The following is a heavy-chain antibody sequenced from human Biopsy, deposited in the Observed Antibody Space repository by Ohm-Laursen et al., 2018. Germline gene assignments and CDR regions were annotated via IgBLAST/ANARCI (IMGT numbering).Heavy chain of an antibody. J-gene: IGHJ3*02. CDR3: AGIVLGPTNDAFDI. Sequence: VTLSLTCTVSGDSIRNYYWSWIRQATGKGLEWIGRIYPGGGTIYNPSLKSRVIMSVDTSKNHFSLNLNSVTAADTAVYYCAGIVLGPTNDAFDIWGQGTMVTVSS. V-gene: IGHV4-4*07. D-gene: IGHD1-26*01. CDR2: IYPGGGT. CDR1: GDSIRNYY.